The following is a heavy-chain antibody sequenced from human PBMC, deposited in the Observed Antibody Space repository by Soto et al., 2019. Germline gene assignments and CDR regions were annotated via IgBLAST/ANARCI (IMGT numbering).Heavy chain of an antibody. V-gene: IGHV4-39*07. Sequence: SETLSLTCIVSGGSISSTSYYWGWIRQPPGKGLEWIGSIYYSGSTYYKPSLKSRVTISVDTSKNQFSLKLNSLRAEDTAVYYCAMPRGIFGVVIPAAFYDYWGQGTLVTVSS. D-gene: IGHD3-3*01. CDR3: AMPRGIFGVVIPAAFYDY. CDR1: GGSISSTSYY. CDR2: IYYSGST. J-gene: IGHJ4*02.